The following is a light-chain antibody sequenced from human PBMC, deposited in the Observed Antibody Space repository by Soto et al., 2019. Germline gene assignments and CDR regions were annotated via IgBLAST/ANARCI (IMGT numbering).Light chain of an antibody. CDR1: QSVSTS. V-gene: IGKV3-11*01. CDR2: DAS. Sequence: IVLTQSPVTLALSPGERAFLSCRASQSVSTSLAWYQHKPGQAPRLFIYDASKRAPGVPARFSGSGSGTDFTLTISSLEPEDFAVYYCQVRDVWPSFGQGTKVDIK. CDR3: QVRDVWPS. J-gene: IGKJ1*01.